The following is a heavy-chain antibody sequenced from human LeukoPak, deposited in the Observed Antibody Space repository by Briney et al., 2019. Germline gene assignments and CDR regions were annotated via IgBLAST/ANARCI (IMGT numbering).Heavy chain of an antibody. J-gene: IGHJ4*02. V-gene: IGHV4-39*01. CDR3: ARRVHYYYDSSGYYSLGKYYFDY. D-gene: IGHD3-22*01. CDR1: GGSISSSSYY. Sequence: SETLSLTCTVSGGSISSSSYYWGWIRQPPGKGLEWIGSIYYSGSTYYNPSLKSRVTISVDTSKNQFSLKLSSVTAADTAVYYCARRVHYYYDSSGYYSLGKYYFDYWGQGTLVTVSS. CDR2: IYYSGST.